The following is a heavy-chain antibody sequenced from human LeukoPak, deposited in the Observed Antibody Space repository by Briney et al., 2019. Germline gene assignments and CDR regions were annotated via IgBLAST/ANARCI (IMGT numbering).Heavy chain of an antibody. D-gene: IGHD5/OR15-5a*01. CDR3: ARDPERYLRTGKFDS. CDR1: GFSFNTYV. V-gene: IGHV3-30*04. J-gene: IGHJ4*02. Sequence: PGGSLRLSCAASGFSFNTYVMHWVRQAPGKGLEWVAGISQDVSNKYYADSVKGRFTISRDNSENTVYLQLNSLRLEDTAVYFCARDPERYLRTGKFDSWGQGTLVTVSS. CDR2: ISQDVSNK.